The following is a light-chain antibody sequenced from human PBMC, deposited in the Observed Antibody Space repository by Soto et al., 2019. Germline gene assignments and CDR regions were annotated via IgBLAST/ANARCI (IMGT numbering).Light chain of an antibody. CDR2: DAS. CDR3: QQYENRPYT. CDR1: QGISNY. J-gene: IGKJ3*01. V-gene: IGKV1-33*01. Sequence: DIQMTQSPSSLSASVGARVTITCRASQGISNYLAWYQHKPGQAPSLLIYDASKSHFGVPSRFSGSGSGTDFTFTISSLQPEDNATYYCQQYENRPYTFGPRGKVDIK.